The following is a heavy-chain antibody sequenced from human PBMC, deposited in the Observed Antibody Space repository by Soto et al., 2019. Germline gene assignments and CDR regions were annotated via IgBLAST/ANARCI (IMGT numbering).Heavy chain of an antibody. Sequence: QVQLRESGPGLVKTSGTLSLTCAVSGVSISTITWWSWVRQPPRKGLQWVGEIYYSGSTNYNPSLKRRVTISVDKSKNQFSLDLRSVTAADTAVSYCARDLGSCSSTSCRPLDYWGQGTLVTVSS. CDR2: IYYSGST. CDR1: GVSISTITW. V-gene: IGHV4-4*02. D-gene: IGHD2-2*03. CDR3: ARDLGSCSSTSCRPLDY. J-gene: IGHJ4*02.